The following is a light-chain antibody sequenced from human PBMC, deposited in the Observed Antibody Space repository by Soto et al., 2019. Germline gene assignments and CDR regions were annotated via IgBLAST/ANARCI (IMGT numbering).Light chain of an antibody. CDR1: QNIERY. CDR3: QQTHSTIHS. V-gene: IGKV1-39*01. Sequence: DIKMTQSPSSLSASIGDTITLCCRASQNIERYLNWYQKKEGRAPQLLMFAAANLGSGVPSRFRGSGAGTDYTLTISSLQPEDVATYYCQQTHSTIHSFGQGTKVDIK. CDR2: AAA. J-gene: IGKJ2*01.